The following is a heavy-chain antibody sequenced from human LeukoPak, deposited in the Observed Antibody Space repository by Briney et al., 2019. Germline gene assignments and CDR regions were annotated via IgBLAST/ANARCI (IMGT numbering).Heavy chain of an antibody. CDR1: GGSISSGDYY. J-gene: IGHJ4*02. V-gene: IGHV4-30-4*01. CDR2: IYYSGST. CDR3: ARDGVATWSESGF. Sequence: PSETLSLTCVVSGGSISSGDYYWSWIRQPPGKGLEWIGYIYYSGSTSYNPSLKSLLTISIDTSKNQFSLRLSSVTAADTAVYYCARDGVATWSESGFWGQGILVTVSS. D-gene: IGHD5-12*01.